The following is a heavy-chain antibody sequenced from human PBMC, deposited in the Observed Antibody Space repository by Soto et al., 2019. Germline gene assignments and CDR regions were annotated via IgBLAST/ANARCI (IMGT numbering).Heavy chain of an antibody. Sequence: SETLSLTCAVYGGSFSGYYWSCIRQPPGKGLEWIGEINHSGSSNYSPSLKSRVTISVDTSKNQFSLKLSSVTAADTAVYYCARPDIAATRNAFDIWGQGTMVTVSS. CDR1: GGSFSGYY. D-gene: IGHD6-13*01. V-gene: IGHV4-34*01. J-gene: IGHJ3*02. CDR3: ARPDIAATRNAFDI. CDR2: INHSGSS.